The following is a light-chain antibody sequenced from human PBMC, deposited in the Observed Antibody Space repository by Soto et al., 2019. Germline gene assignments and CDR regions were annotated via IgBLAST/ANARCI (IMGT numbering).Light chain of an antibody. Sequence: DIQITQSPSTLSASVGDRVAITCRASQSISRWLAWYQQKPGKAPKALIYDASTLRSGVPSRFSGGGSGTEFTLTISSLQPDDFATYYCQQYNTYSTFGQGTRLEIK. CDR1: QSISRW. J-gene: IGKJ5*01. CDR3: QQYNTYST. V-gene: IGKV1-5*01. CDR2: DAS.